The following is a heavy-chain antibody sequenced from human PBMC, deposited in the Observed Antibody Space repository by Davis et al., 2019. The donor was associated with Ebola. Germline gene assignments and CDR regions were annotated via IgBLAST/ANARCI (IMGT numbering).Heavy chain of an antibody. CDR2: ISRSSSYI. CDR1: GFTFSYYS. J-gene: IGHJ2*01. D-gene: IGHD5-12*01. Sequence: PGGSLRLSCAASGFTFSYYSINWVRQAPGKGLEWVSSISRSSSYIYYSDSVKGRFTISRDDAENSLYLQMNSLRAEDTAVYYCARDQGGYGVWYFDLWGRGTLVTVSS. CDR3: ARDQGGYGVWYFDL. V-gene: IGHV3-21*01.